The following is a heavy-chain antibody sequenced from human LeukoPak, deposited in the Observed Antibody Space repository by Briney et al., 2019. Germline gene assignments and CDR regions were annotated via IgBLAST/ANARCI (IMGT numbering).Heavy chain of an antibody. CDR1: GGSISSSSYY. CDR2: IYYSGIT. D-gene: IGHD3-22*01. Sequence: SETLSLTCTVSGGSISSSSYYWGWIRQPPGKGLEWIGSIYYSGITYYNPSLKSRVTISVDTSKNQLSLRLSSVTAADAAVYYCARQRGYHYDSTTNRFSDLWGQGTRVTVSS. V-gene: IGHV4-39*01. J-gene: IGHJ5*02. CDR3: ARQRGYHYDSTTNRFSDL.